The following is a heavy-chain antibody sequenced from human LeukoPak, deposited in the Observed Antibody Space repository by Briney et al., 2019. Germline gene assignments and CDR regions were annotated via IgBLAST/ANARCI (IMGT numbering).Heavy chain of an antibody. D-gene: IGHD1-26*01. CDR3: VRVYSGSYGAFDF. CDR1: GGSISPYY. Sequence: SETLSLTCTVSGGSISPYYWTWIRQSPGKGLEWIGYIHYSGTTNYNPSLESRVTMSVDTSKNQFSLKVTSVTAADTAVYYCVRVYSGSYGAFDFWGQGTMVTVSS. CDR2: IHYSGTT. V-gene: IGHV4-59*01. J-gene: IGHJ3*01.